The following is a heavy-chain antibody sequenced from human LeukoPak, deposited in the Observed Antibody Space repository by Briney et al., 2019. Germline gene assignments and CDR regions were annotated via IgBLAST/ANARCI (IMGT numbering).Heavy chain of an antibody. D-gene: IGHD3-22*01. CDR1: GGSFSGYY. CDR3: ARAFYYDSSGYLYYFDY. CDR2: INHSGST. J-gene: IGHJ4*02. Sequence: KPSETLSLTCAVYGGSFSGYYWSWIRQPPGKGLEWIGEINHSGSTNYNPSLKSRVTISVDTSKNQFSLQLSSVTAADTAVYYCARAFYYDSSGYLYYFDYWGQGILVTVSS. V-gene: IGHV4-34*01.